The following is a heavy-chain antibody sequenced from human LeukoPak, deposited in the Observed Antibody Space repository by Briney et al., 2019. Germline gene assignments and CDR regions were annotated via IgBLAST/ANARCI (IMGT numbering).Heavy chain of an antibody. CDR3: ARHYYGSGSYSYYYYYYMDV. CDR1: GGSISSSSYY. J-gene: IGHJ6*03. D-gene: IGHD3-10*01. Sequence: SETLSLTCTVSGGSISSSSYYWGWIRQPPGKGLEWIGNIYYSGSTYYNPSLKSRVTISVDTSKNQFSLKLSSVTAADTAVYYCARHYYGSGSYSYYYYYYMDVWGKGTTVTVSS. V-gene: IGHV4-39*01. CDR2: IYYSGST.